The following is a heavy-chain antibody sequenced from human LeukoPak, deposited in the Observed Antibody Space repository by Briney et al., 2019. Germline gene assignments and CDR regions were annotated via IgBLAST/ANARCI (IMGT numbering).Heavy chain of an antibody. CDR3: AGDKRYFDWLLSLPGSYFDY. V-gene: IGHV3-21*01. Sequence: GGSLRLSCAASGFTFSSYSMNWVRQAPGKGLEWVSSISSSSSYIYYADSVKGRFTISRDNAKNSLYLQMNSLRAEDTAVYYCAGDKRYFDWLLSLPGSYFDYWGQGTLVNVSS. D-gene: IGHD3-9*01. CDR1: GFTFSSYS. CDR2: ISSSSSYI. J-gene: IGHJ4*02.